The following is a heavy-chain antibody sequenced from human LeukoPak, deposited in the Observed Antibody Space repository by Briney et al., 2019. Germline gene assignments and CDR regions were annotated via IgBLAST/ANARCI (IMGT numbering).Heavy chain of an antibody. CDR3: ATDLRGGSVY. Sequence: SGGSLRLSCAASGFTFSTYRMNWVRQAPGKGLEWVSYISSSSSTIYYADSVKGRFTISRDNAENSLYLQMNSLRDEDTAVYYCATDLRGGSVYWGQGTLVTVSS. CDR1: GFTFSTYR. D-gene: IGHD2-15*01. V-gene: IGHV3-48*02. J-gene: IGHJ4*02. CDR2: ISSSSSTI.